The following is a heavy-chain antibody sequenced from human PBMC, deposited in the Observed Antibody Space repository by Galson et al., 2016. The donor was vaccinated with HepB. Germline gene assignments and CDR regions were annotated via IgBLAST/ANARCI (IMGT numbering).Heavy chain of an antibody. D-gene: IGHD1-14*01. Sequence: SLRLSCAASGFSFSDFSMIWVRQAPGKGLGWLSFIGNGGTTIYYADSVKGRFTVSRDDAKNSLHLQMSSLRDDDTAVYFCARDVMTTRFDSRGQGTLVTVSS. V-gene: IGHV3-48*02. CDR2: IGNGGTTI. CDR3: ARDVMTTRFDS. J-gene: IGHJ4*02. CDR1: GFSFSDFS.